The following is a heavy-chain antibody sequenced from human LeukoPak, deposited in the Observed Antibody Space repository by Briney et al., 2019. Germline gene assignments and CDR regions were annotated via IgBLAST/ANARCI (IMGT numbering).Heavy chain of an antibody. CDR2: IIPIFGTA. Sequence: ASVKVSCKASGGTFSSYAISWVRQAPGQGLEWMGGIIPIFGTANYAQKLQGRVTITADKSTSTAYMELSSLRSEDTAVYYCARGGYSYGYAYYYYYMDVWGKGTTVTVSS. D-gene: IGHD5-18*01. CDR3: ARGGYSYGYAYYYYYMDV. V-gene: IGHV1-69*06. CDR1: GGTFSSYA. J-gene: IGHJ6*03.